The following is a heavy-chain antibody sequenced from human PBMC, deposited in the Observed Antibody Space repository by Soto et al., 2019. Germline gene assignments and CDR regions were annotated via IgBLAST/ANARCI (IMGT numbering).Heavy chain of an antibody. V-gene: IGHV3-7*01. J-gene: IGHJ4*02. CDR3: ATYHDSVCETDRFRH. CDR2: IKTDGSEE. CDR1: GLTFRTYL. D-gene: IGHD3-16*02. Sequence: EVQLVESGGDLVQPGGSLKLSCRTSGLTFRTYLMSWVRQAPGKGLEWVANIKTDGSEEYYADSVEGRFTISRDNTKNSLYLQMNSLRADDTAMYYCATYHDSVCETDRFRHWGQGTLVTVSS.